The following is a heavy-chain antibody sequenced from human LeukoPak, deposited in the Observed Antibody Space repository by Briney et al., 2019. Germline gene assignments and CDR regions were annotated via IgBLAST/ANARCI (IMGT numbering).Heavy chain of an antibody. CDR1: GYTLTELS. J-gene: IGHJ4*02. Sequence: VASVKVSCKVSGYTLTELSMHWVRQAPGKGLEWMGGFDPEDGETIYAQKFQGRVTMTEDTSTDTAYMGLSSLRSEDTAVYYCATEGSPGYCSSTSCYGFFDYWGQGTLVTVSS. D-gene: IGHD2-2*01. V-gene: IGHV1-24*01. CDR3: ATEGSPGYCSSTSCYGFFDY. CDR2: FDPEDGET.